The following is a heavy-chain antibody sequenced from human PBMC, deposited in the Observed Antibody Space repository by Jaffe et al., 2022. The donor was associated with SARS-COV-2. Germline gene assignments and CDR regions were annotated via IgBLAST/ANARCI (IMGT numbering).Heavy chain of an antibody. D-gene: IGHD2-2*02. CDR2: IYTSGST. Sequence: QVQLQESGPGLVKPSQTLSLTCTVSGGSISSGSYYWSWIRQPAGKGLEWIGRIYTSGSTNYNPSLKSRVTISVDTSKNQFSLKLSSVTAADTAVYYCARGDIVVVPAAISADYYGMDVWGQGTTVTVSS. V-gene: IGHV4-61*02. J-gene: IGHJ6*02. CDR1: GGSISSGSYY. CDR3: ARGDIVVVPAAISADYYGMDV.